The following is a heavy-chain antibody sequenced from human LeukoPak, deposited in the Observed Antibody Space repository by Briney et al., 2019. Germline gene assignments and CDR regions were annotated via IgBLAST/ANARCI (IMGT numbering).Heavy chain of an antibody. V-gene: IGHV3-20*04. CDR1: GFALDEHG. D-gene: IGHD2-2*01. J-gene: IGHJ4*02. Sequence: PGGSLRLSCTASGFALDEHGMSWVRQVPGKGLEWVSGINWSGGSTGYADPLRGRFTISRDNAKNSLYPQMDSLRAEDTALYYCARASITSLFYFDYWGQGTLVTVSS. CDR3: ARASITSLFYFDY. CDR2: INWSGGST.